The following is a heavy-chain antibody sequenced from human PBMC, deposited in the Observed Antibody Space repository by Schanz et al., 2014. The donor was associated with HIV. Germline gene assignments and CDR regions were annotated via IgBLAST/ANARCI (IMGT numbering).Heavy chain of an antibody. CDR2: IIPIFGTP. Sequence: VQLVQSGAEVKKPGSSVKVSCKASGGSFMNYALSWVRQAPGQGLEWMGGIIPIFGTPHYAQKFQGRVTITADESTSTAYMELSSLTSEDTAIYYCARDGAQRYFDFWGQGTLVSVSS. J-gene: IGHJ4*02. V-gene: IGHV1-69*01. CDR1: GGSFMNYA. D-gene: IGHD3-9*01. CDR3: ARDGAQRYFDF.